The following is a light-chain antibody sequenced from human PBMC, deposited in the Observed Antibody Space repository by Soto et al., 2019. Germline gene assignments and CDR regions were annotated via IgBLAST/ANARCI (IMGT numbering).Light chain of an antibody. CDR2: GAS. V-gene: IGKV3-20*01. Sequence: EIVLTQSPGTLSLSPGERATLSCRASQSFSSSYLAWYQQKPGQAPRLLIYGASSRATGIPDRFSGSGSGTDFTLTISRLEPEDFAVYYCQQYANSPYTFGQGTKLEIK. J-gene: IGKJ2*01. CDR3: QQYANSPYT. CDR1: QSFSSSY.